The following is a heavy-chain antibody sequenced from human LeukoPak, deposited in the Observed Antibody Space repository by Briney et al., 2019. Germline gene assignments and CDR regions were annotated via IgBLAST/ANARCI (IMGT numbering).Heavy chain of an antibody. CDR1: GFTFSNYW. CDR2: IGIDSGNT. D-gene: IGHD1-1*01. J-gene: IGHJ4*02. Sequence: PGGSLRLSCAASGFTFSNYWMHWVRQAPGKGLEWISYIGIDSGNTKYADSVRGRFTISADKAKNSLYLQMNSLRVEDTAVYYCARDHNYAFDNWGQGTLVSVAS. V-gene: IGHV3-11*06. CDR3: ARDHNYAFDN.